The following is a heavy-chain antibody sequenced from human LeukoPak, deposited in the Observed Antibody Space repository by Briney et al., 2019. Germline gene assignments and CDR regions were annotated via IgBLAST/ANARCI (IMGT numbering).Heavy chain of an antibody. CDR2: INVGGSIM. CDR3: AKDSGTCCHYFDY. CDR1: GFTFSSYE. D-gene: IGHD2-2*01. Sequence: GGSLRLSCAASGFTFSSYEINWFRQAPGKVLEWVAFINVGGSIMYYADSVKGRFTISRDNANNSLYLQMNSLRAEDTAIYYCAKDSGTCCHYFDYWGQGTLVTVSS. J-gene: IGHJ4*02. V-gene: IGHV3-48*03.